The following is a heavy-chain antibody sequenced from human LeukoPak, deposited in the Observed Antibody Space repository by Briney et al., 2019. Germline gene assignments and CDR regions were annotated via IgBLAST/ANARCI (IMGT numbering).Heavy chain of an antibody. CDR1: GGTFSSYA. CDR2: INPNSGGT. CDR3: ARGLATGTYGLGC. V-gene: IGHV1-2*05. Sequence: ASVKVSCKASGGTFSSYAISWVRQAPGQGLEWMGRINPNSGGTNYAQKFQGRVTMTRDTSIITTYMELRGLTSDDTGMYYCARGLATGTYGLGCWGQGTLVSVSS. J-gene: IGHJ4*02. D-gene: IGHD1/OR15-1a*01.